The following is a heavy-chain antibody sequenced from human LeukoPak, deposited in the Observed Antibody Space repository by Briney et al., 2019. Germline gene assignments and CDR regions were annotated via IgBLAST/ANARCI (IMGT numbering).Heavy chain of an antibody. CDR3: AKENVVPAAIGRTTVTDY. CDR2: IYSGGST. CDR1: GFTVSSNY. D-gene: IGHD2-2*02. V-gene: IGHV3-53*05. J-gene: IGHJ4*02. Sequence: PGGSLRLSCAASGFTVSSNYMSWVRQAPGKGLEWVSVIYSGGSTYYADSVKGRFTISRDNSKNTLYLQMNSLRAEDTAVYYCAKENVVPAAIGRTTVTDYWGQGALVTVSS.